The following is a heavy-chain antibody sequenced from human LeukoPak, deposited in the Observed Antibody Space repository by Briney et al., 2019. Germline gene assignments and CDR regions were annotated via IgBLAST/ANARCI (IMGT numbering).Heavy chain of an antibody. J-gene: IGHJ4*02. D-gene: IGHD3-10*01. CDR2: IYYSGNT. V-gene: IGHV4-31*03. CDR3: ARVRMVRGVIGGDFDY. CDR1: GGSISSGGFY. Sequence: SETLSLTCTVSGGSISSGGFYWTWLRQPPGKGLERIGYIYYSGNTYYNPSLKSRLTISVDRSKNQFSLKLTSVTAADTAVYYCARVRMVRGVIGGDFDYWGQGTLVTVSS.